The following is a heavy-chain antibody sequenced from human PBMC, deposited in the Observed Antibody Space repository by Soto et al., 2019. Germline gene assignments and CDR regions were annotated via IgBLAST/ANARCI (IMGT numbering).Heavy chain of an antibody. V-gene: IGHV3-23*01. J-gene: IGHJ5*02. CDR3: AKGEYCSGGSCYLNNWFDP. D-gene: IGHD2-15*01. CDR1: GFTFSSYA. CDR2: ISGSGGST. Sequence: LRLSCAASGFTFSSYAMSWVRQAPGKGLEWVSAISGSGGSTYYADSVKGRFTISRDNSKNTLYLQMNSLRAEDTAVYYCAKGEYCSGGSCYLNNWFDPWGQGTLVTVSS.